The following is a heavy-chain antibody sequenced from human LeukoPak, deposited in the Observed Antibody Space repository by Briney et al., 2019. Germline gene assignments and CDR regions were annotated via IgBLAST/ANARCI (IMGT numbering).Heavy chain of an antibody. CDR3: ARDESPSAAGWDY. J-gene: IGHJ4*02. Sequence: PGGSLRHSCAASGFTFSNYWMNWVRQAPGKGLEWVANIKQDGSERYYMDSVKGRFAISRDNAKNSLYLQMNSLRAEDTAVYYCARDESPSAAGWDYWGQGTLVTVSS. CDR1: GFTFSNYW. V-gene: IGHV3-7*01. CDR2: IKQDGSER. D-gene: IGHD6-13*01.